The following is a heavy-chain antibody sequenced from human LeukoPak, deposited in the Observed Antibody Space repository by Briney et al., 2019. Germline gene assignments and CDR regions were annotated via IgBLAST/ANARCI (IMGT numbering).Heavy chain of an antibody. CDR1: GYTFTSYY. CDR3: ARDQRDYYDSSGYALGY. J-gene: IGHJ4*02. D-gene: IGHD3-22*01. V-gene: IGHV1-46*01. Sequence: GASVKVSCKASGYTFTSYYMHWVRQAPGQGLEWMGIINTSGGSTSYAQKFQGRVTMTRDTSTSTVYMELSSLRSEDTAVYYCARDQRDYYDSSGYALGYWGQGTLVTVSS. CDR2: INTSGGST.